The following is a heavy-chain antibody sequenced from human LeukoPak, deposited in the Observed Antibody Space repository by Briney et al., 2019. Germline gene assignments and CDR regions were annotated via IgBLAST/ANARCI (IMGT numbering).Heavy chain of an antibody. Sequence: PGGSLRLSCAASGFTFSSYAMSRVRQAPAKGLEWVAYISGGGIGTYYADAVKGRFTISRDNSKNTMYVQMNSLRDDDTAVYFCAKGSGSGTHLPSARFDYWGQGTTVTVSS. V-gene: IGHV3-23*01. CDR1: GFTFSSYA. J-gene: IGHJ4*02. CDR3: AKGSGSGTHLPSARFDY. CDR2: ISGGGIGT. D-gene: IGHD3-10*01.